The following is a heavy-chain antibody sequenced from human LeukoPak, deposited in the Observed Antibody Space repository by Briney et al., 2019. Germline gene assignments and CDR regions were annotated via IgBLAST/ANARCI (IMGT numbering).Heavy chain of an antibody. Sequence: GGSLRLSCAASGFTFSSYAMSWVRQAPGKGLEWVSAISGSGGSTYYADSVKGRFTISRDNSKNTLYLQMNSLRAEDTAVYYCARTHTRGYCSSTSCSKTEYYYGMDVWGQGTTVTVSS. CDR1: GFTFSSYA. V-gene: IGHV3-23*01. D-gene: IGHD2-2*01. J-gene: IGHJ6*02. CDR2: ISGSGGST. CDR3: ARTHTRGYCSSTSCSKTEYYYGMDV.